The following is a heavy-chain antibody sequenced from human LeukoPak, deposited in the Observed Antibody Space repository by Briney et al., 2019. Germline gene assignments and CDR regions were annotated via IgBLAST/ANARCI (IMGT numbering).Heavy chain of an antibody. V-gene: IGHV4-39*01. J-gene: IGHJ4*02. CDR2: IYYSGST. Sequence: SETLSLTCTVSGGSISSNSYYWGWIRQPPGKGLEWIGSIYYSGSTYYNPSLKSRVTISVDTSKNQFSLKLSSVTAADTAVYYCAILGVVYDSSGFFDYWGQGTLVTVSS. D-gene: IGHD3-22*01. CDR1: GGSISSNSYY. CDR3: AILGVVYDSSGFFDY.